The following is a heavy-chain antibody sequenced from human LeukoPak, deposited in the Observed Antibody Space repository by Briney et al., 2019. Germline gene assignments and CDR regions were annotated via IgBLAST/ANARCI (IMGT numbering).Heavy chain of an antibody. D-gene: IGHD6-19*01. CDR3: ARGTYSSGWYPDYFDY. CDR2: IKQDGSDK. J-gene: IGHJ4*02. CDR1: GFTFSDYW. V-gene: IGHV3-7*03. Sequence: GGSLRLSCVASGFTFSDYWMSWVRQAPGKGLEWVANIKQDGSDKYYADSMKGRFTISRDNAKDSLYLQTNSLRAEDTAVYFCARGTYSSGWYPDYFDYWGQGTLVTVSS.